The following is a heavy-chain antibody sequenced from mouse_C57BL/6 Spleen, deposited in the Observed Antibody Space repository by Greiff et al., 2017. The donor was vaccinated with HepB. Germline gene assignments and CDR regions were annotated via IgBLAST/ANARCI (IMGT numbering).Heavy chain of an antibody. CDR2: IWWDDDK. D-gene: IGHD1-1*01. Sequence: QVTLKESGPGILQPSQTLSLTCSFSGFSLSTFGMGVGWIRQPSGKGLVWLAHIWWDDDKYYNPALKSRLTISKDTSKNQIFHKIANVQTAETATYYCARNYGSSYGYWYFDVWGTGTTVTVSS. CDR3: ARNYGSSYGYWYFDV. J-gene: IGHJ1*03. V-gene: IGHV8-8*01. CDR1: GFSLSTFGMG.